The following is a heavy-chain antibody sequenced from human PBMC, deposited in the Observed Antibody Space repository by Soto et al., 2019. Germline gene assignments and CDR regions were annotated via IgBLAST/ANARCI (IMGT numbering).Heavy chain of an antibody. V-gene: IGHV1-8*01. D-gene: IGHD6-25*01. Sequence: QVQLVQSGAEVKKPGASVKVSCKASGYTFATYDFAWVRQATGQGLEWMGWMNPNTGNTGYAQAFEGRVTMTRNTSITTAYMELSSLRSEDTAVYFCARRKERSGPYYLDYWGQGTLVTVSS. CDR2: MNPNTGNT. J-gene: IGHJ4*02. CDR1: GYTFATYD. CDR3: ARRKERSGPYYLDY.